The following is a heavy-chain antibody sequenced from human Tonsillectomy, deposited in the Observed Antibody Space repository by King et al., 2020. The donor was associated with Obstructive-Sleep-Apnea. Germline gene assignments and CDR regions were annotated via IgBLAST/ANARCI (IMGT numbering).Heavy chain of an antibody. CDR2: IYHSGTT. Sequence: VQLQESGPGLVKPSGTLSLTCVVSGDPITTSYWWIWVRQSPGKGLEWIGEIYHSGTTSYNPSLKSRVTISVDNSKNQFSLKLTSVTAADTAIYYCARGGGRRTWFDPWGQGTLVTVSS. CDR3: ARGGGRRTWFDP. D-gene: IGHD3-16*01. CDR1: GDPITTSYW. J-gene: IGHJ5*02. V-gene: IGHV4-4*02.